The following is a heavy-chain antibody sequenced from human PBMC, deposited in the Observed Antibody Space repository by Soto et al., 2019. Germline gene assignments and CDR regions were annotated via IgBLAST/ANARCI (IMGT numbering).Heavy chain of an antibody. CDR3: TTVHSQWLPDYYYYGMDV. CDR1: GFTFSNAW. Sequence: EVQLVESGGGLVKPGGSLRLSCAASGFTFSNAWMNWVRQAPGKGLEWVGRIKSKTDGGTTDYAAPVKGRFTISREDSKXTXXLQMNSLKTEDAAVYYCTTVHSQWLPDYYYYGMDVWGQGTTVTVSS. CDR2: IKSKTDGGTT. J-gene: IGHJ6*02. D-gene: IGHD5-12*01. V-gene: IGHV3-15*07.